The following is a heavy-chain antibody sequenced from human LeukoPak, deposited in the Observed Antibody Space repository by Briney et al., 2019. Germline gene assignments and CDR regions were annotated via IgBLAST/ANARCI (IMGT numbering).Heavy chain of an antibody. CDR3: ARATKAVADFDL. J-gene: IGHJ2*01. Sequence: GGSLRLSCSASGFTVSSNYMHWVRQAPGKGLEWVSMIYSGGATYYADSVRGRFTISRDNSMTMLQLQMNSLRVEDTAVYYCARATKAVADFDLWGRGALVTVSS. CDR1: GFTVSSNY. CDR2: IYSGGAT. D-gene: IGHD6-19*01. V-gene: IGHV3-53*01.